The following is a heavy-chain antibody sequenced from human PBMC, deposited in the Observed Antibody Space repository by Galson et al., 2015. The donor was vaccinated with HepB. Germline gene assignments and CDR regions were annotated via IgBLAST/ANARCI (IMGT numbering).Heavy chain of an antibody. J-gene: IGHJ6*03. CDR1: GFFFSGFA. CDR2: ISFDGNDS. D-gene: IGHD6-6*01. Sequence: SLRLSCAASGFFFSGFAMHWVRQAPGKGLEWMAVISFDGNDSYYADSVKGRFTISRDNSKNTLFLQMNSLRADDTGLYYCAKGGIVAARTPLYNYYYMDLWGKGTTVTVSS. CDR3: AKGGIVAARTPLYNYYYMDL. V-gene: IGHV3-30*06.